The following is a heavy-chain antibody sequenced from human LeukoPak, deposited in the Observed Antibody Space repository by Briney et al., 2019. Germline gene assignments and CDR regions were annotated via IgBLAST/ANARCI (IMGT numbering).Heavy chain of an antibody. CDR3: AKDREAVPAANYYYYMDV. CDR2: ISYDGGNK. CDR1: GFTFSSYA. V-gene: IGHV3-30*18. J-gene: IGHJ6*03. Sequence: GRSLRLSCAVSGFTFSSYAMHWVRQAPGKGLEWVALISYDGGNKYYADSVKGRFTVSRDNSKNTLYLQMNSLRAEDTAVYYCAKDREAVPAANYYYYMDVWGKGTTVTISS. D-gene: IGHD2-2*01.